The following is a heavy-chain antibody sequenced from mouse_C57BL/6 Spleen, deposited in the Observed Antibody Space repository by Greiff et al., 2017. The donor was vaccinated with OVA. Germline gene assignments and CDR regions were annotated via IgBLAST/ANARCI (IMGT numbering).Heavy chain of an antibody. V-gene: IGHV5-16*01. Sequence: EVHLVESEGGLVQPGSSMKLSCTASGFTFSDYYMAWVRQVPEKGLEWVANINYDGSSTYYLDSLKSRFIISRDNAKNILYLQMSSLKSEDTATYYCARVDGTETWFAYWGQGTLVTVSA. CDR2: INYDGSST. D-gene: IGHD3-3*01. CDR1: GFTFSDYY. CDR3: ARVDGTETWFAY. J-gene: IGHJ3*01.